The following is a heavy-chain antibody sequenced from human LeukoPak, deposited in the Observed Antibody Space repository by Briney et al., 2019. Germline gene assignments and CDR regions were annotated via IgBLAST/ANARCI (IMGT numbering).Heavy chain of an antibody. J-gene: IGHJ4*02. Sequence: GGSLRLSCAASGFTFSSYGMHWVRQAPGKGLEWVAFIRYDGSNKYYADSVKGRFTISRDNSKNTLYLQMNSLRAEDTAVYYCARDAIVSSGYWGQETLVTVSS. CDR3: ARDAIVSSGY. D-gene: IGHD3-22*01. V-gene: IGHV3-30*02. CDR1: GFTFSSYG. CDR2: IRYDGSNK.